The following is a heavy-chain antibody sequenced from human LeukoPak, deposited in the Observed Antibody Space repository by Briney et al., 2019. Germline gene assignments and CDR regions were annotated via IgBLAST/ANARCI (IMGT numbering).Heavy chain of an antibody. D-gene: IGHD2-21*02. Sequence: GASVKVSCKASGYTFTSYYMHWVRQAPGQGLEWRGGIIPILGIANYAQKFQGRVTITADKSTSTAYMELSSLRSEDTAVYYCAREEAYCGGDCYLADYWGQGTLVTVSS. V-gene: IGHV1-69*10. CDR1: GYTFTSYY. CDR3: AREEAYCGGDCYLADY. CDR2: IIPILGIA. J-gene: IGHJ4*02.